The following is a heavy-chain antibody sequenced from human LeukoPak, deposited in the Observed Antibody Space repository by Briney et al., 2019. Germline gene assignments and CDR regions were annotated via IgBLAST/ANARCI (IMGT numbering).Heavy chain of an antibody. CDR1: GGSISSYY. CDR2: IYYSGST. J-gene: IGHJ6*02. Sequence: SETLSLTCTVSGGSISSYYWSWIRQPPGKGLEWIGYIYYSGSTNYNPSLKSRVTISVDTSKNQFSLKLSSVTAADTAVYYCARGLNDYGAIYGMDVWGQGTTVTVSS. V-gene: IGHV4-59*01. CDR3: ARGLNDYGAIYGMDV. D-gene: IGHD4-17*01.